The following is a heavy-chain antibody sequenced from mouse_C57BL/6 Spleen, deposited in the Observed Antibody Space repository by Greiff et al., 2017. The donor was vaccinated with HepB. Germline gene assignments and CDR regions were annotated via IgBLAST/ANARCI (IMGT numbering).Heavy chain of an antibody. J-gene: IGHJ2*01. D-gene: IGHD1-1*01. CDR2: ISSGGDYI. CDR1: GFTFSSYA. Sequence: EVKLMESGQGLVKPGGSLKLSCAASGFTFSSYAMSWVRQTPEKRLEWVAYISSGGDYIYYADTVKGRFTISRDNARNTLYLQMSSLKSEDTAMYYCTRASYYGSSYFDYWGQGTTLTVSS. CDR3: TRASYYGSSYFDY. V-gene: IGHV5-9-1*02.